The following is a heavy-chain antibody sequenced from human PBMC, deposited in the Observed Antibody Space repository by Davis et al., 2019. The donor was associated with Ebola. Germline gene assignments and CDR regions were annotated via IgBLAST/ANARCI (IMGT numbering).Heavy chain of an antibody. V-gene: IGHV3-15*01. CDR3: STDLYCSRTTCYQF. Sequence: PGGSLRLSCAASGFTFPNAWVNWVRQAPGQGLEWLGRIKSRADGGTTEYAALVKDRFTISRDDSKNMAFLQVDSLKTVDTATYYCSTDLYCSRTTCYQFWGLGTVVTVSS. CDR1: GFTFPNAW. CDR2: IKSRADGGTT. D-gene: IGHD2-2*01. J-gene: IGHJ4*02.